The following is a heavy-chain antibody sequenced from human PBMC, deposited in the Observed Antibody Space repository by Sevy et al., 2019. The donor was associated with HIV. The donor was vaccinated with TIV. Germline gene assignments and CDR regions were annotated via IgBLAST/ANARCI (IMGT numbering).Heavy chain of an antibody. Sequence: QLGGSLRLSCAASGFTFSSYGMHWVRQAPGKGLEWVAVIWYDGSNKYYADSVKGRFTISRDNSKNTLYLQMNSLRAEDTAVYYCASGGLYDSSGYYYVSAFDIWGQGTMVTVSS. D-gene: IGHD3-22*01. J-gene: IGHJ3*02. V-gene: IGHV3-33*01. CDR1: GFTFSSYG. CDR2: IWYDGSNK. CDR3: ASGGLYDSSGYYYVSAFDI.